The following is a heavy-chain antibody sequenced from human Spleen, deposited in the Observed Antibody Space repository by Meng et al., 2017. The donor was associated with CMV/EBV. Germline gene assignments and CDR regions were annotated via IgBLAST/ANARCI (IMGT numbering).Heavy chain of an antibody. D-gene: IGHD3-22*01. V-gene: IGHV1-2*02. Sequence: YTFTGYYMHWVRQAPGKGLEWMGWINPNSGGTNYAQKFQGRVTMTRDTSISTAYMELSRLRSDDTAVYYCARDPSRMIVPPLGFDPWGQGTLVTVSS. CDR1: YTFTGYY. CDR2: INPNSGGT. CDR3: ARDPSRMIVPPLGFDP. J-gene: IGHJ5*02.